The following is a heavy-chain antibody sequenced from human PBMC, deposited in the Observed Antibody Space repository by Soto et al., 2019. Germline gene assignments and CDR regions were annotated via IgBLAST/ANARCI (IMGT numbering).Heavy chain of an antibody. CDR2: IYHSGST. V-gene: IGHV4-30-2*01. CDR1: GGSISSGGYS. J-gene: IGHJ4*02. D-gene: IGHD6-6*01. CDR3: AGGIAARPLGY. Sequence: QLQLQESGSGLVKPSQILSLTCAVSGGSISSGGYSWSWIRQPPGKGLEWIGYIYHSGSTYYNPSLKSRVTISVSRSKHQFSLKLSSVTAADTAVYYCAGGIAARPLGYWGQGTLVTVSS.